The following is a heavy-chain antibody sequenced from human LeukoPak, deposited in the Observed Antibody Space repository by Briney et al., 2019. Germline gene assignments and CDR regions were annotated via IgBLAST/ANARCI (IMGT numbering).Heavy chain of an antibody. CDR2: IWYDGSNK. Sequence: GGSLRLSCGAPGFTFSNYWMSWVRQAPGKGLEWVAVIWYDGSNKYYADSVKGRFTISRDNSKNTLYLQMNSLRAEDTAVYYCATDSSGYDYWGQGTLVTVSS. D-gene: IGHD3-22*01. J-gene: IGHJ4*02. V-gene: IGHV3-33*08. CDR3: ATDSSGYDY. CDR1: GFTFSNYW.